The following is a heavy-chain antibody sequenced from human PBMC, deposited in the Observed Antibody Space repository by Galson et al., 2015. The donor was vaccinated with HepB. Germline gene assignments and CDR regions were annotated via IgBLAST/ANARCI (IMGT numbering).Heavy chain of an antibody. CDR3: ARDEEYSSSFYYYYYMDV. Sequence: SLRLSCAASGFTFSSYSMNWVRQAPGKGLEWVSYISSSSSTIYYAESVKGRFTISRDNAKNSLYLQMNSLRAEDTAVYYCARDEEYSSSFYYYYYMDVWGKGTTVTVSS. J-gene: IGHJ6*03. D-gene: IGHD6-6*01. V-gene: IGHV3-48*01. CDR1: GFTFSSYS. CDR2: ISSSSSTI.